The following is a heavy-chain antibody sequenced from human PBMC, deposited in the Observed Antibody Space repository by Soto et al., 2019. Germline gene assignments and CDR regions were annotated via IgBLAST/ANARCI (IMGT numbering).Heavy chain of an antibody. V-gene: IGHV3-33*01. CDR2: IWYDGNNK. D-gene: IGHD2-21*01. CDR3: ARGLHSLFDY. J-gene: IGHJ4*02. Sequence: GGSLRLSCAASGFTFSSYGMHWVRQAPGKGPEWVAVIWYDGNNKYYADSVKGRFTISRDNSNNTLYVQMTSLRAEDTAVYYCARGLHSLFDYWGQGTLVTVSS. CDR1: GFTFSSYG.